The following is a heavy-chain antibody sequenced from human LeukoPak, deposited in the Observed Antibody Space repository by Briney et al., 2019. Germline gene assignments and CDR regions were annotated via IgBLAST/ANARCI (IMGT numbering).Heavy chain of an antibody. Sequence: GSLRLSCAASGFTFSSYGMHWVRQAPGKGLEWVAVIWYDGSNKYYADSVKGRFTISRDNSKNTLYLQMNSLRAEDTAVYYCAKASGHGSGSYPDDDYYYYYMDVWGKGTTVTVSS. V-gene: IGHV3-33*06. CDR1: GFTFSSYG. CDR3: AKASGHGSGSYPDDDYYYYYMDV. CDR2: IWYDGSNK. J-gene: IGHJ6*03. D-gene: IGHD3-10*01.